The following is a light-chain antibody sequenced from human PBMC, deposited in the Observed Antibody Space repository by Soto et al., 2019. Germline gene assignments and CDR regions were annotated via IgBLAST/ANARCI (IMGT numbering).Light chain of an antibody. V-gene: IGLV1-47*01. CDR3: ASWDDRLSAVL. CDR1: SSNVGGRNY. Sequence: QSVLTQPPSASGTPGQRVTISCSGSSSNVGGRNYVFWYHQLPTTAPRLLIYKTDQRPSGVPDRFSASRSGSSASLAISGLRSEDEGDYYCASWDDRLSAVLFGGGTKLTVL. J-gene: IGLJ2*01. CDR2: KTD.